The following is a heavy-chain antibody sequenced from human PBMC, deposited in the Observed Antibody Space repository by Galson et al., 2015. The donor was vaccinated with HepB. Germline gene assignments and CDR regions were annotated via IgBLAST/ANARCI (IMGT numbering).Heavy chain of an antibody. CDR2: IYYSGST. V-gene: IGHV4-59*01. Sequence: QVQLQESGPGLVKPSETLSLTCTVSGGSISRYYWSWIRQSPGKGLEWIGYIYYSGSTNYNPSLKSRVTISVDTSKNQFSLKVRSVTAADTAVYYCAREGSGGLRPYWGQGILVTVSS. CDR3: AREGSGGLRPY. CDR1: GGSISRYY. D-gene: IGHD3-16*01. J-gene: IGHJ4*02.